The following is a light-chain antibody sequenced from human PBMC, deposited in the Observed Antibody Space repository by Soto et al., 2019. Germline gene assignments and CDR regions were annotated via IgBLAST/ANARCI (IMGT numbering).Light chain of an antibody. V-gene: IGKV1-5*03. CDR2: KAS. Sequence: DIQMTQSPSTLSGSVGDRVTITCRASQTISSWLAWYQQKPGKAPKLLIYKASTLKSGDPSRFSGSGSGTEFTLTFCILQPDDFATYYCQHYNRYSTFGQGTKV. CDR3: QHYNRYST. J-gene: IGKJ1*01. CDR1: QTISSW.